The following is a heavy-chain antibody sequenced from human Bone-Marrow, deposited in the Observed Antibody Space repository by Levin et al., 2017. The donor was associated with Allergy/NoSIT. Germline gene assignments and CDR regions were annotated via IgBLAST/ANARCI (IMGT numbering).Heavy chain of an antibody. CDR2: ISATGAYK. D-gene: IGHD6-19*01. CDR3: ARDLETRVAVAAT. CDR1: GFTFSFST. Sequence: GESLKISCTASGFTFSFSTMNWVRQAPGQGLQWVSSISATGAYKYYADSLKGRFTVSRDNAENSVYLQMNSLRAEDTAVYYCARDLETRVAVAATWGQGTLVTVSS. J-gene: IGHJ4*02. V-gene: IGHV3-21*01.